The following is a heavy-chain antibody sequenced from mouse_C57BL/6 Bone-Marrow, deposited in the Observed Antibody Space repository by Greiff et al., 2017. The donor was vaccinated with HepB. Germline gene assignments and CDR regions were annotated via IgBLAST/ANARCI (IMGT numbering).Heavy chain of an antibody. D-gene: IGHD2-5*01. CDR3: ARSYSNYLAWFAY. J-gene: IGHJ3*01. CDR2: INPNNGGT. CDR1: GYTFTDYN. V-gene: IGHV1-18*01. Sequence: VQLQQSGPELVKPGASVKIPCKASGYTFTDYNMDWVKQSHGKSLEWIGDINPNNGGTIYNQKFKGKATLTVDKSYSTAYMELRSLTSEDTAVYYCARSYSNYLAWFAYWGQGTLVTVSA.